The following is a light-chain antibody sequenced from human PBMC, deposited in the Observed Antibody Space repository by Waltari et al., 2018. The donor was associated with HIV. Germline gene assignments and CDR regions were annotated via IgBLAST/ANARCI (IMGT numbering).Light chain of an antibody. CDR2: DLT. CDR1: SSDVGGYNY. V-gene: IGLV2-11*01. J-gene: IGLJ2*01. Sequence: QSALTQPASVSGSPGQSITIPCTGTSSDVGGYNYVSWYQQLPGKAPKLMIYDLTERPSGVPDRFSGSKSGNTASLTISGLQAEDEADYYCCSFAGSYTWLFGGGTKLTVL. CDR3: CSFAGSYTWL.